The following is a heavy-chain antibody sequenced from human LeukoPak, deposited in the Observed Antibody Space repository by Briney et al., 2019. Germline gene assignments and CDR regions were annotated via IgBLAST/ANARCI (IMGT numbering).Heavy chain of an antibody. CDR2: ISETGRST. CDR3: AKDIGDGSGWNDY. Sequence: PGGSLRLSCVASGFTFSTFAMNWVRQAPGKGLEWVSTISETGRSTYYADSVKGQFTISRDNSKNTLYLQMNSLRAEDTAVYYCAKDIGDGSGWNDYWGQGTLVTVSS. J-gene: IGHJ4*02. V-gene: IGHV3-23*01. D-gene: IGHD3-10*01. CDR1: GFTFSTFA.